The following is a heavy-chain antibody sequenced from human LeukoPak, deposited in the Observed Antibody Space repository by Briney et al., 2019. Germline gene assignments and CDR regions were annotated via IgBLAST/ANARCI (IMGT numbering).Heavy chain of an antibody. J-gene: IGHJ3*02. CDR3: AKDWGEGAFDI. D-gene: IGHD3-16*01. CDR2: IKQDGSEK. CDR1: GFTFSSYW. V-gene: IGHV3-7*01. Sequence: GGSLRLSCAASGFTFSSYWMSWVRQAPGKGLEWVANIKQDGSEKYYVDSVKGRFTISRDNAKNSLYLQMNSLRAEDTAVYYCAKDWGEGAFDIWGQGTMVTVSS.